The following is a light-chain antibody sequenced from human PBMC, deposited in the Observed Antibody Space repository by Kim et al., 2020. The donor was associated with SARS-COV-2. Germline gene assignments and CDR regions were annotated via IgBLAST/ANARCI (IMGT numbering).Light chain of an antibody. Sequence: QAVVTQPPSASGTPGQRVIISCSGSSSNMEKYTVNWYQQLPGTAPKLLFYSNNQRPSGVPDRFSASKSGTSATLAISGLQSEDEAAYYCAAWDDNLGGRVFGGGTQLTVL. J-gene: IGLJ3*02. CDR1: SSNMEKYT. CDR3: AAWDDNLGGRV. CDR2: SNN. V-gene: IGLV1-44*01.